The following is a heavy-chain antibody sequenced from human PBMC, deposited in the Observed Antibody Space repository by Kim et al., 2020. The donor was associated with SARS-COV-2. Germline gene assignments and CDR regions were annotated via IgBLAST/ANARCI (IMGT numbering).Heavy chain of an antibody. J-gene: IGHJ4*02. CDR2: ISYDGSNK. V-gene: IGHV3-33*05. CDR3: ARDPANYYDTSEVPDY. D-gene: IGHD3-22*01. Sequence: GGSLRLSCAASGFTFSSYGMHWVRQAPGKGLEWVAVISYDGSNKYYADSVKGRFTISRDNSKNTLYLQMNSLRAEDTAVYYCARDPANYYDTSEVPDYWGQGTLVTVSS. CDR1: GFTFSSYG.